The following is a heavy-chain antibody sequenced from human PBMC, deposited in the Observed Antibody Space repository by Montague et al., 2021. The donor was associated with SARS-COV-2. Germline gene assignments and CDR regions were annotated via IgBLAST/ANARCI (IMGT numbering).Heavy chain of an antibody. Sequence: SETLSLTCTVSGGSISSYYWSWIRQPAGKGLEWIGRIYTSGSTNYNPSLKSRVTMSVDTSKNQFSLKLSSVTAADTAVYYCAREPLERGSQLLWDGYYYYGMDVWGQGTTVTVSS. CDR2: IYTSGST. D-gene: IGHD2-2*01. CDR1: GGSISSYY. J-gene: IGHJ6*02. CDR3: AREPLERGSQLLWDGYYYYGMDV. V-gene: IGHV4-4*07.